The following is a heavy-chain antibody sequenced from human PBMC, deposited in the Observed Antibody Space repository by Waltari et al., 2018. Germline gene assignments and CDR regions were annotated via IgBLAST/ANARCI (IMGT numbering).Heavy chain of an antibody. V-gene: IGHV4-34*01. Sequence: QVQLQQWGAGLLKPSETLSLTCAVYGGSFSGYYWSWIRQPPGKGLEWIGEINHSGSTNYNPSIKSRVTISVDTSKNQFSLKLSSVTAADTAVYYCARLPRIAAAGIYYFDYWGQGTLVTVSS. J-gene: IGHJ4*02. CDR1: GGSFSGYY. D-gene: IGHD6-13*01. CDR2: INHSGST. CDR3: ARLPRIAAAGIYYFDY.